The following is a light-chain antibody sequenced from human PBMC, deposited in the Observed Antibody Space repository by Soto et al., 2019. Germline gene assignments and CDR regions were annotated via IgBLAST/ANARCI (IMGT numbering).Light chain of an antibody. CDR1: QRVGIN. CDR2: SAS. J-gene: IGKJ1*01. V-gene: IGKV3-15*01. Sequence: EIMMTQSPATLSVSPVETATLSCRASQRVGINLAWYQQKPGQAPRLLIYSASTRASGIPDRFSGSGSGTEFTLTISSLQSEDFAFFYCQQYDGWPRTFGQGTKVDIK. CDR3: QQYDGWPRT.